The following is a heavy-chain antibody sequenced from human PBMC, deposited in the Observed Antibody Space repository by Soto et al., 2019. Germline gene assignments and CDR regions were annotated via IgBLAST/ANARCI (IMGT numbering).Heavy chain of an antibody. V-gene: IGHV3-30*09. Sequence: QVQLVESGGGVVQPGRSLRLSCAASGFNFNTFALHWVRQAPGKGLEWVAVVSHDGTDKYYADSVKGRFAISRDNSENSLFLQMDSLRNEDTAVYYCARVFGSAWFGGHFDNWGQGALVTVSS. J-gene: IGHJ4*02. CDR1: GFNFNTFA. D-gene: IGHD6-19*01. CDR2: VSHDGTDK. CDR3: ARVFGSAWFGGHFDN.